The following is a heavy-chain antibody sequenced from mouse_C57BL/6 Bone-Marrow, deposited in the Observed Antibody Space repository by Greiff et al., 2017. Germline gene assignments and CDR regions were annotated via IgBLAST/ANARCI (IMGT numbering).Heavy chain of an antibody. CDR2: IYPGSGST. V-gene: IGHV1-55*01. D-gene: IGHD3-3*01. CDR3: ARILGGYFDV. J-gene: IGHJ1*03. CDR1: GYTFTSYW. Sequence: QVQLKQPGAELVKPGASVKMSCKASGYTFTSYWITWVKQRPGQGLEWIGDIYPGSGSTNYNEKFKSKATLTVDTSSSTAYMQLSSLTSEDSAVYYYARILGGYFDVWGTGTTVTVSS.